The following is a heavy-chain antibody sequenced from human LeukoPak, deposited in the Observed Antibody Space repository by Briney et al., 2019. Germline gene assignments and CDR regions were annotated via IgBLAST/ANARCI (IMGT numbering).Heavy chain of an antibody. CDR3: ARDRSISGVVTIDF. J-gene: IGHJ4*02. V-gene: IGHV3-48*04. Sequence: GGSLRLSCAASGFTFGNYNFIWVRQAPGKGPEWVSYISSSSSAIHYADSVKGRFTISRLNAKNSVYLQMNSLRAEDTAVYYCARDRSISGVVTIDFWGQGTLVTVSS. D-gene: IGHD3-3*01. CDR1: GFTFGNYN. CDR2: ISSSSSAI.